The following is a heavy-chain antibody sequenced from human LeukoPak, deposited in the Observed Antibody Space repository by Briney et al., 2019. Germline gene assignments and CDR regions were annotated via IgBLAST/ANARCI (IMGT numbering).Heavy chain of an antibody. CDR1: GGSISSYY. Sequence: SETLSLTCTVSGGSISSYYWSWIRQPPGKGLEWIGYIYYSGSTNYDPSLKSRVTISVDTSKNQFSLKLSSVTAADTAVYYCARTGYGDYWSFDIWGQGTMVTVSS. D-gene: IGHD4-17*01. CDR3: ARTGYGDYWSFDI. V-gene: IGHV4-59*01. J-gene: IGHJ3*02. CDR2: IYYSGST.